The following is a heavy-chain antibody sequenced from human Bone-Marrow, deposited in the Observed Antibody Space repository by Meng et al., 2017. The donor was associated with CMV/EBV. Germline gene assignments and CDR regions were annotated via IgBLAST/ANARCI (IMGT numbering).Heavy chain of an antibody. Sequence: CAASGFTFSNAWMSWVRQAPGKGLEWVGRIKSKTDGGTTDHAAPVKGRFTISRDDSKNTLYLQMNSLKTEDTAVYYCTTDRKSGWGHWGQGTLVTVSS. D-gene: IGHD6-19*01. CDR1: GFTFSNAW. J-gene: IGHJ4*02. CDR3: TTDRKSGWGH. V-gene: IGHV3-15*01. CDR2: IKSKTDGGTT.